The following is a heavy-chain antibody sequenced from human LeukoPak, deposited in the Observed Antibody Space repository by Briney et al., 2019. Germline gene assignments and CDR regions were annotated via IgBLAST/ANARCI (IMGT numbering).Heavy chain of an antibody. D-gene: IGHD6-19*01. Sequence: GGSLRLSCAAPVFSGYGMHWVRQAPGKGLEWVAFIRYDGSTKNYADSVKGRFTISRDNSKNTLYLQVNSLRTEDTAVYYCAKEYNNGYDYWGQGTLVTVSS. CDR2: IRYDGSTK. V-gene: IGHV3-30*02. CDR1: VFSGYG. J-gene: IGHJ4*02. CDR3: AKEYNNGYDY.